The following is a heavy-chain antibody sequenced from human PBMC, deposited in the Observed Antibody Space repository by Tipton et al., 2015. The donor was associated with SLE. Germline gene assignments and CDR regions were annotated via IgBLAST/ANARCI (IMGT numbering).Heavy chain of an antibody. J-gene: IGHJ6*02. D-gene: IGHD2-15*01. V-gene: IGHV4-59*08. Sequence: TLSLTCTVSGGSISSYYWSWIRQPPGKGLEWIGYIYYSGSTNYNPSLKSRVTISVDTSKNQFSLKLSSVTAADTAVYYCATRGGGSGCYYGMDVWGQGTTVTVSS. CDR1: GGSISSYY. CDR2: IYYSGST. CDR3: ATRGGGSGCYYGMDV.